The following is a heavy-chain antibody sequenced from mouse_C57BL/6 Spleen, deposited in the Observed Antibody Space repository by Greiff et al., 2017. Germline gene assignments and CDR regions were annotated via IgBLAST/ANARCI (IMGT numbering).Heavy chain of an antibody. CDR1: GYTFTSYW. Sequence: VQLQQSGTELVKPGASVKLSCKASGYTFTSYWMHWVKQRPGQGLEWIGNINPSNGGTNYNEKFKSKATLTVDKSSSTAYMQLSSLTSEDSAVYYCARGVYYDYDSDAMDYWGQGTSVTVSS. V-gene: IGHV1-53*01. J-gene: IGHJ4*01. D-gene: IGHD2-4*01. CDR2: INPSNGGT. CDR3: ARGVYYDYDSDAMDY.